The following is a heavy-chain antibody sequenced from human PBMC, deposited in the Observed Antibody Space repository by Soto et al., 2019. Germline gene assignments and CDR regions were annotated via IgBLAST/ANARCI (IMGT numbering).Heavy chain of an antibody. CDR3: ARDRVGATGHYYYGMDV. V-gene: IGHV4-31*03. J-gene: IGHJ6*02. CDR2: IYYSVST. Sequence: SETLSLTCTVSGGSISSGGYYCSWIRQHPGKGLEWIGYIYYSVSTYYNPSLKSRVTISVDTSKNQFSLKLSSVTAADTAVYYCARDRVGATGHYYYGMDVWGQGTTVTVSS. CDR1: GGSISSGGYY. D-gene: IGHD1-26*01.